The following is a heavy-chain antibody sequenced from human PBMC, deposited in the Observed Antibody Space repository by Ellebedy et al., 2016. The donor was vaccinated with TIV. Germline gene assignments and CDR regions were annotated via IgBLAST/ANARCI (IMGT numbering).Heavy chain of an antibody. CDR3: ARVGGGGHPPWGAFDV. V-gene: IGHV1-2*04. CDR2: INPLTGGT. CDR1: RIPFIGYN. Sequence: ASVKVSXKASRIPFIGYNIHWVRQAPGQGLEWMGWINPLTGGTVYAQKFEGLITLTRDTSTTTAHLELTSLTSDDTAVYFCARVGGGGHPPWGAFDVWGQGTSVTVAS. J-gene: IGHJ3*01. D-gene: IGHD4-23*01.